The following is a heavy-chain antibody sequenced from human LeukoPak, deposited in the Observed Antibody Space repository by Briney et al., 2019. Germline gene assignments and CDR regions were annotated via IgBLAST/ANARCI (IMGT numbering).Heavy chain of an antibody. J-gene: IGHJ4*02. V-gene: IGHV1-18*01. CDR3: ARDSGSGWSYYFDY. CDR1: GYTFTSYG. D-gene: IGHD6-19*01. Sequence: GASVKVSCKASGYTFTSYGISWVRQAPGQGLEWMGWISAYNGNTNYAQKLQGRVTMTTDTSTSTAYMELRSLRSGDTAVYYCARDSGSGWSYYFDYWGQGTLVTVSS. CDR2: ISAYNGNT.